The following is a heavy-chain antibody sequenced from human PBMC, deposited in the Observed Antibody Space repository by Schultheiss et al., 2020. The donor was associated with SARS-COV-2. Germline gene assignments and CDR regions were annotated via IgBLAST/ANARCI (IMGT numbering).Heavy chain of an antibody. D-gene: IGHD3-10*01. CDR1: GYSISSGYY. CDR3: ARAGESGGLGY. Sequence: SETLSLTCAVSGYSISSGYYWGWIRQPPGKGLEWIGYIYYSGSTYYNPSLKSRVTISVDTSKNQFSLKLSSVTAADTAVYYCARAGESGGLGYWGQGTLVTVSS. CDR2: IYYSGST. V-gene: IGHV4-38-2*01. J-gene: IGHJ4*02.